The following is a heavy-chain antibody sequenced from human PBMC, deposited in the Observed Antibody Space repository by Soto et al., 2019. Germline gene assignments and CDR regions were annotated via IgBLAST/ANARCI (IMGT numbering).Heavy chain of an antibody. CDR3: ASSLRWLRRNWFDP. CDR1: GFTFSRYG. Sequence: QVQLVESGGGVVQPGRSLRLSCAASGFTFSRYGMHWVRQAPGTGLEWVAVIWYDGSNKYYADSVKGRFTISRDNSKNTLYLQMNSLRDEDTAVYYCASSLRWLRRNWFDPWGQGTLVTVSS. D-gene: IGHD4-17*01. J-gene: IGHJ5*02. V-gene: IGHV3-33*01. CDR2: IWYDGSNK.